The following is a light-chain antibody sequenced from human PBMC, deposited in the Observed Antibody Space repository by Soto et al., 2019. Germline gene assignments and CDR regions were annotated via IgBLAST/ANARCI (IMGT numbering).Light chain of an antibody. J-gene: IGKJ1*01. Sequence: DIQMTQSPSTLSASVGDRVTITCRASQSISSWLAWYQQKPGKAPNLLIYKASSLESGVPSRFSGSASGTEFTLTISSLQSDDFATYYCQQYNSYPLTFGQGTKVEIK. CDR2: KAS. CDR3: QQYNSYPLT. V-gene: IGKV1-5*03. CDR1: QSISSW.